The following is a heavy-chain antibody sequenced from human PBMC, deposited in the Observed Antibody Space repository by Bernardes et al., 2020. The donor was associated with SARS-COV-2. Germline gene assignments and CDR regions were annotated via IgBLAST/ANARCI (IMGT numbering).Heavy chain of an antibody. V-gene: IGHV3-30-3*01. D-gene: IGHD1-7*01. CDR2: ISNDGSIK. Sequence: LRLSCTASGFTFSSSAMHWVRQAPGKGPEWVAVISNDGSIKYYTDSVKGRFTISRDNSKNTLYLLMNSLRTDDTAVYYCTRGLELELITWFDYWGQGTLVTVSS. J-gene: IGHJ4*02. CDR3: TRGLELELITWFDY. CDR1: GFTFSSSA.